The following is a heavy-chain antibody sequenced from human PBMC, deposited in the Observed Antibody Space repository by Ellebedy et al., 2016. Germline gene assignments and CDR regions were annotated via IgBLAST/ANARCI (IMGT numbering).Heavy chain of an antibody. Sequence: GSLRLSCTVSGGSISSSSYYWGWIRQPPGKGLEWIGSIYYSGSTYYNPSLKSRVTISVDTSKNQFSLKLSSVTAADTAVYYCARRRGSGYYQLYAFDIWGQGTMVTVSS. CDR3: ARRRGSGYYQLYAFDI. CDR2: IYYSGST. V-gene: IGHV4-39*01. J-gene: IGHJ3*02. D-gene: IGHD3-22*01. CDR1: GGSISSSSYY.